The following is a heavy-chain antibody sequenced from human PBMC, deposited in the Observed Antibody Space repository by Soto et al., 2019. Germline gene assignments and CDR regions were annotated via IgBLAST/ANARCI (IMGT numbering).Heavy chain of an antibody. CDR2: ISGSGGST. Sequence: GGSLRLSCAASGFTFSSYAMSWVRQAPGKGLEWVSAISGSGGSTYYADSVKGRFTISRDNSKNTLYLQMNSLRAEDTAVYYCAKDHPPQYSSGWYPPYYGMDVWGQGTTVTVSS. CDR3: AKDHPPQYSSGWYPPYYGMDV. D-gene: IGHD6-19*01. V-gene: IGHV3-23*01. J-gene: IGHJ6*02. CDR1: GFTFSSYA.